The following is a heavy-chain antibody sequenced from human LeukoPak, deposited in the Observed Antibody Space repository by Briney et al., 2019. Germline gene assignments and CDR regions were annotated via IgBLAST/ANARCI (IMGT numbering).Heavy chain of an antibody. D-gene: IGHD3-22*01. CDR1: GYSISSGYY. CDR2: IYHSGST. Sequence: SETLSLSCTVSGYSISSGYYWGWIRQPPGKGLEWIGSIYHSGSTYYNPSLKSRVTISVDTSKNQFSLKLSSVTAADTAVYYCARDLSSGLNWFDPWGQGTLVTVSS. V-gene: IGHV4-38-2*02. CDR3: ARDLSSGLNWFDP. J-gene: IGHJ5*02.